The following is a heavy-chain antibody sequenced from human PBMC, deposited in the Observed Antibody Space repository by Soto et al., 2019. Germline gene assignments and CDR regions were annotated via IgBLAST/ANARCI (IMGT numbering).Heavy chain of an antibody. D-gene: IGHD6-13*01. Sequence: QVQLVQSGAEEKKPGASVKVSCKASGYTFTSYAMHWVRQAPGQRLEWMGWINAGNGNTKYSQKFQGRVTITRDTSASTAYMEMSSLRSEDTAVYYCARGAVRRAAAGTRNWFDPWGQGTLVTVSS. CDR1: GYTFTSYA. V-gene: IGHV1-3*05. CDR3: ARGAVRRAAAGTRNWFDP. J-gene: IGHJ5*02. CDR2: INAGNGNT.